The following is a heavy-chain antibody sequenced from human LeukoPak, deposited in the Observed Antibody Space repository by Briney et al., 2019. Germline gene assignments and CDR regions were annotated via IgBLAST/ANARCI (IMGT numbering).Heavy chain of an antibody. CDR3: ARVDPSVATIAPFFDY. Sequence: GGSLRLSCAASGFTFSDYYMSWLRQAPGKGLEWVSYISSSGSTIYYADSVKGRFTISRDNAKNSLYLQMNSLRAEDTAVYYCARVDPSVATIAPFFDYWGQGTLVTVSS. J-gene: IGHJ4*02. D-gene: IGHD5-24*01. CDR1: GFTFSDYY. V-gene: IGHV3-11*01. CDR2: ISSSGSTI.